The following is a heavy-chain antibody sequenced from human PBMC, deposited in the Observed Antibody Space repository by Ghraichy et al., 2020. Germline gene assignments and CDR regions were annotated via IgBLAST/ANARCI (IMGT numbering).Heavy chain of an antibody. CDR3: AREGPTLSKLYCSSTSCPIPYGMDV. CDR1: GYTFTGYY. CDR2: INPNSGGT. J-gene: IGHJ6*02. D-gene: IGHD2-2*01. Sequence: ASVKVSCKASGYTFTGYYMHWVRQAPGQGLEWMGWINPNSGGTNYAQKFQGWVTMTRDTSISTAYMELSRLRSDDTAVYYCAREGPTLSKLYCSSTSCPIPYGMDVWGQGTTVTVSS. V-gene: IGHV1-2*04.